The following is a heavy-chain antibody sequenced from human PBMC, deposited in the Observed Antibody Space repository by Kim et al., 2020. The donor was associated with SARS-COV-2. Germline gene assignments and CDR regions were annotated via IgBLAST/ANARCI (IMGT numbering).Heavy chain of an antibody. CDR2: TYYRSKWYN. J-gene: IGHJ6*02. CDR1: GDSVSSNSAA. D-gene: IGHD6-13*01. Sequence: SQTLSLTCAISGDSVSSNSAAWNWIRQSPSRGLEWLGRTYYRSKWYNDYAVSVKSRITINPDTSKNQFSLQLNSVTPEDTAVYYCARDRWLRPRRHDYSSSWYPWGGDDYYYYYGMDVWGQGTTVTVSS. V-gene: IGHV6-1*01. CDR3: ARDRWLRPRRHDYSSSWYPWGGDDYYYYYGMDV.